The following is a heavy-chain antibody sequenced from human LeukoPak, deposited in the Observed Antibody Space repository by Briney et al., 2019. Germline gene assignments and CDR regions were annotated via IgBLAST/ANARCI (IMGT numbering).Heavy chain of an antibody. CDR1: GFTFSRYA. V-gene: IGHV3-20*04. J-gene: IGHJ3*02. D-gene: IGHD6-13*01. CDR2: INWNGGST. CDR3: ARVAAADAFDI. Sequence: GGSLRLSCAASGFTFSRYAMSWVRQAPGKGLEWVSGINWNGGSTGYADSVKGRFTISRDNAKNSLYLQMNSLRAEDTALYYCARVAAADAFDIWGQGTIVTVSS.